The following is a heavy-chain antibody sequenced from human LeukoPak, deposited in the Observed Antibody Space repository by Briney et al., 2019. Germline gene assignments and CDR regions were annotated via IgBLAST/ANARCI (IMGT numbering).Heavy chain of an antibody. V-gene: IGHV3-66*01. J-gene: IGHJ3*02. CDR1: GLTVSSNY. Sequence: GGSLRLSCAASGLTVSSNYMSWVRQAPGQGLEWVSVIYSGGSTYYADSVKGRFTISRDNSKNTLYLQMNSLRAEDTAVYYCARGVRRRPDAFDIWGQGTMVTVSS. D-gene: IGHD6-25*01. CDR3: ARGVRRRPDAFDI. CDR2: IYSGGST.